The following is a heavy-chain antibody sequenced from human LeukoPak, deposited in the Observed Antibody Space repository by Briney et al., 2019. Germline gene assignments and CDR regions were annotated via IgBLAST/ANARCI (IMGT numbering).Heavy chain of an antibody. CDR2: IYYSGST. Sequence: SETLSLTCTVSGGSISSYYWSWIRQPPGKGLEWLGYIYYSGSTNYNPSLKSRVTISVDTSKNQFSLKLSSVTAADTAVYYCARDHGDGGWFDPWGQGTLVTVSS. CDR1: GGSISSYY. J-gene: IGHJ5*02. V-gene: IGHV4-59*01. D-gene: IGHD4-17*01. CDR3: ARDHGDGGWFDP.